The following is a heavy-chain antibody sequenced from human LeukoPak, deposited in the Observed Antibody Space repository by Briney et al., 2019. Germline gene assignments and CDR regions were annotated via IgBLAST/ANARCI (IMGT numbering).Heavy chain of an antibody. J-gene: IGHJ4*02. V-gene: IGHV4-38-2*02. CDR3: ARDGEMATADY. Sequence: PSETLSLTCTVSGYSISSGYYWGWIRQPPGKGLEWIGSIYHSGSTYYNPSLKSRVTISVDTPKNQFSLKLSSVTAADTAVYYCARDGEMATADYWGQGTLVTVSS. CDR1: GYSISSGYY. D-gene: IGHD5-24*01. CDR2: IYHSGST.